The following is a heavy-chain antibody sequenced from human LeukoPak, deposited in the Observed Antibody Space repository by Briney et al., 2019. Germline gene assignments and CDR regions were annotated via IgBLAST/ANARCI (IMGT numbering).Heavy chain of an antibody. CDR2: IYYSGST. D-gene: IGHD3-22*01. V-gene: IGHV4-39*07. Sequence: SETLSLTCTVSGGSISSSSYYWGWIRQPPGKGLEWIGSIYYSGSTYYNPSLKSRVTISVDTSKNQFSLKLSSVTAADTAVYYCARRNYDSSGYVDYWGQGTLVTVSS. J-gene: IGHJ4*02. CDR1: GGSISSSSYY. CDR3: ARRNYDSSGYVDY.